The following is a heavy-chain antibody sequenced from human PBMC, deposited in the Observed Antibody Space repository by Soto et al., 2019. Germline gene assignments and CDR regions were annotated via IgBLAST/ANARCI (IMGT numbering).Heavy chain of an antibody. CDR1: GGSISSGVYY. CDR3: TKSSGVFAFDI. D-gene: IGHD2-15*01. Sequence: SETLSLTCTVSGGSISSGVYYWTWIRQHPGKVLDWIGYIYYSGITYYNPSLKSRVTISVDTSKNQFSLKLSSVTAADTAVYYSTKSSGVFAFDIWGPGTMVTV. CDR2: IYYSGIT. J-gene: IGHJ3*02. V-gene: IGHV4-31*03.